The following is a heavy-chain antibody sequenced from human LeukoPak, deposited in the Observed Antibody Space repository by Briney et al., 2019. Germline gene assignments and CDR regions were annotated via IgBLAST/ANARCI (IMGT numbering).Heavy chain of an antibody. CDR2: MWYDGSNK. V-gene: IGHV3-33*01. CDR3: ARDWQELRYCDGGGMDV. Sequence: RRSLRLSCAASGFTFSSYGMHWVRQAPGKGLEWVAVMWYDGSNKYYADSVKGRFTISRDNSKNTLYLQMNSLRAEDTAVYYCARDWQELRYCDGGGMDVWGQGTTVTVSS. CDR1: GFTFSSYG. J-gene: IGHJ6*02. D-gene: IGHD3-9*01.